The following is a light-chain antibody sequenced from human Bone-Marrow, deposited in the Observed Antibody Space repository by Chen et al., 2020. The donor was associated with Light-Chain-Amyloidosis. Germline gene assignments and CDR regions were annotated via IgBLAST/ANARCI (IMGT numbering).Light chain of an antibody. J-gene: IGKJ1*01. CDR1: QTINGW. CDR2: KTS. Sequence: DVQMTQSPSTLSASVGDRITITCRPSQTINGWLACYQQKPGKVPKVLIYKTSTLETGVPSRFTGSGSGTEFTLTITSLQPDDFATYYCLQYYSFWTFGQGTKVEIK. CDR3: LQYYSFWT. V-gene: IGKV1-5*03.